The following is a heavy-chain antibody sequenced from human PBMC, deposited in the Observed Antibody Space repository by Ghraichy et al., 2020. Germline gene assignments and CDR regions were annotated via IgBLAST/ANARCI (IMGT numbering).Heavy chain of an antibody. V-gene: IGHV3-7*01. J-gene: IGHJ4*02. CDR3: ATLGTWGEY. CDR2: VKGDESDK. Sequence: GGSLRLSCTVSGLTFSDYWMTWVRQAPGKGLEWVANVKGDESDKYYVDSVKGRFSISRDNAKNSVYLQMNNLRGDDTAVYYCATLGTWGEYWGQGAQVTVSS. CDR1: GLTFSDYW. D-gene: IGHD3-10*01.